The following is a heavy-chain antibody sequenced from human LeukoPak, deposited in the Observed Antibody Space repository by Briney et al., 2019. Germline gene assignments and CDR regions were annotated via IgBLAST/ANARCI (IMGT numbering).Heavy chain of an antibody. J-gene: IGHJ4*02. CDR2: TYYRSKWYS. D-gene: IGHD2-8*02. V-gene: IGHV6-1*01. CDR3: ARTTGHFDY. CDR1: GDSVSSKSAA. Sequence: SQTLSLTCAISGDSVSSKSAAWNWIRPSPSRGLEWLGRTYYRSKWYSEYAVSVKSRITINPDTSKNQFSLQLNSVAPEDTAVYYCARTTGHFDYWGQGTLVTVSS.